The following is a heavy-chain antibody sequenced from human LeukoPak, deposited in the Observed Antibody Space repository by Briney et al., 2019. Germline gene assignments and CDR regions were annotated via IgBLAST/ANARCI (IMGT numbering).Heavy chain of an antibody. CDR1: GGSISSGGYY. D-gene: IGHD3-10*01. J-gene: IGHJ4*02. CDR2: IYYSGST. Sequence: SETLSLTCTVSGGSISSGGYYWSWIRQHPGKGLEWIGYIYYSGSTYYNPSLKSRVTISVDTSKNQFSLKLSSVTAADTAVYYCARDPYYYGSGRPDYWGQGTLVTVSS. V-gene: IGHV4-30-4*08. CDR3: ARDPYYYGSGRPDY.